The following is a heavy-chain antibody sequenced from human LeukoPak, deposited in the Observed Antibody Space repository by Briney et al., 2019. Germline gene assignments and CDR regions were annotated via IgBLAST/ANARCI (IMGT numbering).Heavy chain of an antibody. Sequence: SETLSLTCTVSGGSISTFYWSWIRQPPGKGLEWIGYIYNIGTTNYNPSLKNRATISVDTSKNQFSLRLSSVTAVDTAMYYCARHGGGLGWFDLWGQGALVTVSS. D-gene: IGHD3-16*01. J-gene: IGHJ5*02. V-gene: IGHV4-59*08. CDR1: GGSISTFY. CDR3: ARHGGGLGWFDL. CDR2: IYNIGTT.